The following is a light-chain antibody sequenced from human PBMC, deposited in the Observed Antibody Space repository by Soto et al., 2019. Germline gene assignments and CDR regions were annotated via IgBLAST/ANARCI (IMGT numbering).Light chain of an antibody. CDR1: RSDVGSYNL. Sequence: QSALTQPASVSGSPGQSITISCTETRSDVGSYNLVSWYQQHPGKAPKLMIYEGSKRPSGVSNRFSGSKSGNTASLRISGLQAEDEADYYCCSYAGIWVFGGGTKLTV. J-gene: IGLJ3*02. CDR3: CSYAGIWV. CDR2: EGS. V-gene: IGLV2-23*01.